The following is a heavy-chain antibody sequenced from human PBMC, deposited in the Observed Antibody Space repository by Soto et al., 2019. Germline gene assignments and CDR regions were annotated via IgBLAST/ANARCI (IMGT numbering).Heavy chain of an antibody. J-gene: IGHJ6*02. D-gene: IGHD2-2*01. V-gene: IGHV3-23*01. Sequence: PGGSLRLSCAASGFTFSSYAMSWVRQAPGKGLEWVSAISGSGGSTYYADSVKGRFTISRDNSKNTLYLQMNSLRAEDTAVYYCAKLSGPAPIANYYGMDVWGQGTTVTSP. CDR3: AKLSGPAPIANYYGMDV. CDR1: GFTFSSYA. CDR2: ISGSGGST.